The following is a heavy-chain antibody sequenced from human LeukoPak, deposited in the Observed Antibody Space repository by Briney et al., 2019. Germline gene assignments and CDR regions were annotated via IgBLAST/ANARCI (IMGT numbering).Heavy chain of an antibody. CDR3: ARGYCSGGSCYEY. J-gene: IGHJ4*02. CDR2: IYYSGST. CDR1: GGSLSSGGYY. Sequence: SETLSLTCTVSGGSLSSGGYYWSWIRQHPGTGLEWIGYIYYSGSTYYNPSLKSRVTISVDRSKNQFSLKLSSVTAADTPVYYCARGYCSGGSCYEYWGQGTLVTVSS. D-gene: IGHD2-15*01. V-gene: IGHV4-31*03.